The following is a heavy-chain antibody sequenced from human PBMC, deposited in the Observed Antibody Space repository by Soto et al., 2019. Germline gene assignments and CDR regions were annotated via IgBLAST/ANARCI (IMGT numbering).Heavy chain of an antibody. Sequence: ASVKVSFKASGYTFTSYYMHWLRQAPGQGLEWMGIINPSGGSTSYAQKSQGRVTMTRDTSTSTVYMELSSLRSEDTAVYYCARGYSSGWYDAFDIWGQGTMVTV. V-gene: IGHV1-46*01. J-gene: IGHJ3*02. CDR3: ARGYSSGWYDAFDI. CDR1: GYTFTSYY. D-gene: IGHD6-19*01. CDR2: INPSGGST.